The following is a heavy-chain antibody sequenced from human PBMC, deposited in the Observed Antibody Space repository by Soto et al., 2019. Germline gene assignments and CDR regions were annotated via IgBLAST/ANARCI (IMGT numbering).Heavy chain of an antibody. V-gene: IGHV3-48*02. D-gene: IGHD3-22*01. J-gene: IGHJ3*01. CDR2: IRDNSATR. Sequence: EVQLVESGGGLVKPGGSLRLSCVASGFTFSSHHMQWARQAPGKGLEWVSYIRDNSATRYYADSVRGRFTISRDNAQNSVFLKMNNMREEDTAVYYCVRDYRFDIDLWGQGTMVTVSS. CDR3: VRDYRFDIDL. CDR1: GFTFSSHH.